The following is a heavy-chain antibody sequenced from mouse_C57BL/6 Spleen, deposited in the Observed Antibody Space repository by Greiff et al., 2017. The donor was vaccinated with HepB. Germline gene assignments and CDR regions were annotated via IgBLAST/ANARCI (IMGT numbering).Heavy chain of an antibody. D-gene: IGHD2-5*01. Sequence: EVHLVQSGPELVKPGASVKISCKASGYSFTDYNMHWVKQSTGKGLEWIGVIDPTYGNTSYNQKFKGKATLTVDQSSSTAYMQLNSLTSEDSAVYYCARRDSNHCYFDFWGTGTPVTVSA. J-gene: IGHJ1*03. V-gene: IGHV1-39*01. CDR2: IDPTYGNT. CDR3: ARRDSNHCYFDF. CDR1: GYSFTDYN.